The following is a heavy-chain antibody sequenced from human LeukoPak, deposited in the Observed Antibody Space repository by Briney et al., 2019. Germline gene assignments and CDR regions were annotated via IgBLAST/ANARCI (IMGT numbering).Heavy chain of an antibody. J-gene: IGHJ4*02. CDR1: GFTFSSYS. CDR2: ISSSSTTI. Sequence: GGSLRLSCAASGFTFSSYSMNWVRQAPGKGLEWVSYISSSSTTIYYADSVKGRFTISKDNAKNTVYLQMNNLRAEDTAVYYCVSFYETYWGRGTLVTVSS. CDR3: VSFYETY. D-gene: IGHD2-2*01. V-gene: IGHV3-48*04.